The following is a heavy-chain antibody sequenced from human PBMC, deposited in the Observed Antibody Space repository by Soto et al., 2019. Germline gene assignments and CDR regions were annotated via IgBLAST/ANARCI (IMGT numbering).Heavy chain of an antibody. Sequence: GGSLRLSCAASGFTFSSYWMHWVRQVPEKGLVWVSRINSDGSITNYADAVKGRFTISRDNVKNTLYLQMNSLRAEDTAVYYCAREAGILTGYSPLDYWGQGTLVTVSS. CDR2: INSDGSIT. CDR1: GFTFSSYW. V-gene: IGHV3-74*01. D-gene: IGHD3-9*01. CDR3: AREAGILTGYSPLDY. J-gene: IGHJ4*02.